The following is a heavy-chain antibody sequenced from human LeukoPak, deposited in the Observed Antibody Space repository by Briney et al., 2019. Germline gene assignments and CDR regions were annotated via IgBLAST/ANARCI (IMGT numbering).Heavy chain of an antibody. CDR3: AREGSYSGFDY. CDR2: ISSTSIYI. D-gene: IGHD1-26*01. CDR1: GFTFSSYS. Sequence: PGGSLRLSCAASGFTFSSYSMNWVRQAPGKGLEWVSSISSTSIYIYYADSVKGRFTISRDNAKSSLYLQMNSLTAEDTAVYYCAREGSYSGFDYWGQGTLVTVSS. V-gene: IGHV3-21*01. J-gene: IGHJ4*02.